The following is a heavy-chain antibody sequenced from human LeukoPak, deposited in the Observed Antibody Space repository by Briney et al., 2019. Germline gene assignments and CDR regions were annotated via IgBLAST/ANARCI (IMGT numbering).Heavy chain of an antibody. CDR2: IYTSGST. Sequence: PSETLSLTCTVSGGSISSHFWSWIRQPPGKGLEWIGYIYTSGSTNYNPSLKSRVTISVDTSKNQFSLKLSSVTAADTAVYYCARHRGVLRFLEWLDWGQGTLVTVSS. V-gene: IGHV4-4*09. CDR1: GGSISSHF. D-gene: IGHD3-3*01. J-gene: IGHJ4*02. CDR3: ARHRGVLRFLEWLD.